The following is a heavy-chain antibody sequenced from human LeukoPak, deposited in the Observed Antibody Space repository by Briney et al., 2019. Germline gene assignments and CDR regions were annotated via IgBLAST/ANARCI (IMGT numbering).Heavy chain of an antibody. CDR1: GGSISSSSYY. CDR2: IYYSGST. CDR3: ARRIIVVPAATRADWFDP. J-gene: IGHJ5*02. Sequence: SETLSLTCTVSGGSISSSSYYWGWIRQPPGKGLEWIGSIYYSGSTYYNPSLKSRVTISVDTSKNQFSLKLSSVTAADTAVYYCARRIIVVPAATRADWFDPWGQGALVTVSS. D-gene: IGHD2-2*01. V-gene: IGHV4-39*07.